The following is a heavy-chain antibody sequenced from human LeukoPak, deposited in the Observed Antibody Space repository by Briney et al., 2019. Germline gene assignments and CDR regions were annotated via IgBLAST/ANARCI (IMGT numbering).Heavy chain of an antibody. J-gene: IGHJ3*02. Sequence: SVKVSCKASGGTFSSYAISWVRQAPGQGLEWMGRIIPIFGTANYAQKFQGRVTITTDESTSTAYMELRSLRSEDTAVYYCARWFRYLYCSGGSCLNDAFDIWGQGTMVTVSS. CDR1: GGTFSSYA. D-gene: IGHD2-15*01. CDR2: IIPIFGTA. CDR3: ARWFRYLYCSGGSCLNDAFDI. V-gene: IGHV1-69*05.